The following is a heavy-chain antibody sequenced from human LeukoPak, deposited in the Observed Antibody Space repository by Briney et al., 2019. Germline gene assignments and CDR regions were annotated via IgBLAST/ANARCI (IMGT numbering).Heavy chain of an antibody. CDR3: ARGITIFGVVPCGFDY. Sequence: SQTLSLTCTVSGGSISSGDYYWSWIRQPPGKGLEWIGYIYYSGSTYYNPSLKSRVTISVDTSKNQFSLKLSSVTAADTAVYYCARGITIFGVVPCGFDYWGQGTLVTVSS. CDR1: GGSISSGDYY. CDR2: IYYSGST. V-gene: IGHV4-30-4*08. D-gene: IGHD3-3*01. J-gene: IGHJ4*02.